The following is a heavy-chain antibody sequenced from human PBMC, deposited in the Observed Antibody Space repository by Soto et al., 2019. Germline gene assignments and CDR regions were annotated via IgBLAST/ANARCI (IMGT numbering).Heavy chain of an antibody. V-gene: IGHV4-59*02. CDR1: RGSVREYY. J-gene: IGHJ4*02. D-gene: IGHD4-17*01. Sequence: SQRRSLTGNVARGSVREYYCGWIWQAQGKGLEWIGYIRYRGVINYNPSLESRVTMSVDPSKNQFSLNLRSVTTPDTAVYFCARDPAGEYGHWGQGALVPVSS. CDR2: IRYRGVI. CDR3: ARDPAGEYGH.